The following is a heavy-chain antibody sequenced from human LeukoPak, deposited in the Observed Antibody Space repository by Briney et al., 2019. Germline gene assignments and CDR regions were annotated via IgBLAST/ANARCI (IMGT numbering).Heavy chain of an antibody. J-gene: IGHJ4*02. CDR3: ARQSRDGSKTRGYFFDY. D-gene: IGHD3-10*01. CDR1: GYSFTSYW. Sequence: GESLKISCKGSGYSFTSYWITWVRQMPGKGLEWMGRIDPSDSYTDYSPSFQGHVTISADKSISTGYLQWNSLKASDTAMYYCARQSRDGSKTRGYFFDYWGQGTLVTVSS. CDR2: IDPSDSYT. V-gene: IGHV5-10-1*01.